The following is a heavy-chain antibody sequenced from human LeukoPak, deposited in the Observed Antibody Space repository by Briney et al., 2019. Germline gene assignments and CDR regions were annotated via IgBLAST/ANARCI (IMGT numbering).Heavy chain of an antibody. CDR2: ISAYNGNT. CDR1: GYTFTSYG. Sequence: ASVKVSCKASGYTFTSYGISWVRQAPGQGLEWMGWISAYNGNTNYAQKPQGRVTMTTDKSTSTAYMELSSLRSEDTAVYYCARRVEYCSSTSCPFNWFDPWGQGTLVTVSS. V-gene: IGHV1-18*01. D-gene: IGHD2-2*01. CDR3: ARRVEYCSSTSCPFNWFDP. J-gene: IGHJ5*02.